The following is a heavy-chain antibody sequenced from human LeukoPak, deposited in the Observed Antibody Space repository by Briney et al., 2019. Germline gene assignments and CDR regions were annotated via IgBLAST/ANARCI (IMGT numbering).Heavy chain of an antibody. J-gene: IGHJ3*02. CDR3: ARRDDNYYDSSGYYRAFDI. D-gene: IGHD3-22*01. CDR2: IYPGDSDT. Sequence: GESLKISCKGSGYSFTSYWIGWVRQMPGKGLEWMGIIYPGDSDTRYSPSFQGQVTISADKSISTAYLQWSSLKASDTAMYYCARRDDNYYDSSGYYRAFDIWGQGTMVTVSS. CDR1: GYSFTSYW. V-gene: IGHV5-51*01.